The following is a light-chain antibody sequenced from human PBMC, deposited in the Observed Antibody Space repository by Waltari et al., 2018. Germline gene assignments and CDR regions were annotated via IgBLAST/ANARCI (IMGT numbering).Light chain of an antibody. CDR2: KNN. Sequence: QSVLTQPPSASGTPGQKVTISCNGSSSNIGSNYVYWYQQLPGTAPQLLIFKNNQRPSGVPDRFSDSKSGTSASLAINGLRSEDEADYYCAAWDDSLSGLVLGGGTKVTVL. J-gene: IGLJ3*02. CDR3: AAWDDSLSGLV. V-gene: IGLV1-47*01. CDR1: SSNIGSNY.